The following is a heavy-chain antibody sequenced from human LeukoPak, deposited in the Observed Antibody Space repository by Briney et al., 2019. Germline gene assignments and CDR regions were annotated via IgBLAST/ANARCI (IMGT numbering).Heavy chain of an antibody. Sequence: GGSLRFSGAASGFTFSSYAMSWVRQAPGKGLEWVSAISGSGGSTYYADSVKGRFTISRDNSKNTLYLQMNSLRAEDTAVYYCASGTYYGSGSWGYWGQGTLVTVSS. CDR1: GFTFSSYA. CDR3: ASGTYYGSGSWGY. CDR2: ISGSGGST. J-gene: IGHJ4*02. D-gene: IGHD3-10*01. V-gene: IGHV3-23*01.